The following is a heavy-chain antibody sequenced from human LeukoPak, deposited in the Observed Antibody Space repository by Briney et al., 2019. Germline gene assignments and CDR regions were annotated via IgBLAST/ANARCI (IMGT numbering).Heavy chain of an antibody. V-gene: IGHV3-9*01. D-gene: IGHD5-18*01. J-gene: IGHJ4*02. CDR3: AKDIRDTSMVTGHFDY. Sequence: GGSLRLSCAASGFTFDDYAMHWVRQAPGKGLEWVSGISWNSGSIGYANSVKGRFTISRDNAKNSLYLQMNSLRAEDTALYYCAKDIRDTSMVTGHFDYWGQGTLVTVSS. CDR2: ISWNSGSI. CDR1: GFTFDDYA.